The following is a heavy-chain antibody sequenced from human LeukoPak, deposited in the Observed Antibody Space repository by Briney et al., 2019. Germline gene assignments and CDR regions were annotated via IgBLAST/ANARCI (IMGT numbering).Heavy chain of an antibody. CDR1: GGSFSGYY. D-gene: IGHD6-19*01. CDR2: INHSGST. CDR3: AGAYSSGWYGY. Sequence: PSETLSLTCAVYGGSFSGYYWSWIRQPPGKGLEWIGEINHSGSTNYNPSLKSRVTISVDTSKNQFSLKLSSVTAADTAVYYCAGAYSSGWYGYWGQGTLVTVSS. J-gene: IGHJ4*02. V-gene: IGHV4-34*01.